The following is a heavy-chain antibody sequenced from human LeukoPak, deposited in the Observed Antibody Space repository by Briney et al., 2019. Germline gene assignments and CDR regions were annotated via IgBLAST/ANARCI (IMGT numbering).Heavy chain of an antibody. D-gene: IGHD1-26*01. J-gene: IGHJ1*01. V-gene: IGHV4-30-4*08. CDR3: ASHSGSYPYFQH. CDR1: GGSIGSGDYY. Sequence: SETLSLTCTVSGGSIGSGDYYWSWIRQPPGKGLEWIGYIYYSGSTYYNPSLKSRVTISVDTSKNQFSLKLRSVTAADTAVYYCASHSGSYPYFQHWGQGTLVTVSS. CDR2: IYYSGST.